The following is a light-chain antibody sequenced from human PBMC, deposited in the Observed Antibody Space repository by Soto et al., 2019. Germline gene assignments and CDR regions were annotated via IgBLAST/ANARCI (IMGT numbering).Light chain of an antibody. CDR3: SSFTRSNTWL. CDR2: EVT. CDR1: SSNVGGYNY. J-gene: IGLJ3*02. V-gene: IGLV2-14*01. Sequence: QSALTQPASVSGSPGQSITISCTGTSSNVGGYNYVSWYQQYPGKAPKLMIFEVTNRPSGVSDRFSGSKSGNTASLTISGLQAEDEADYYSSSFTRSNTWLFGGGTKLTVL.